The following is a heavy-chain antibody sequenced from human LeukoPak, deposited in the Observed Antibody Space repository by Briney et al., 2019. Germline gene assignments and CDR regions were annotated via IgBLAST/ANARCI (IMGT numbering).Heavy chain of an antibody. D-gene: IGHD2-21*01. CDR2: ISGSGGST. V-gene: IGHV3-23*01. CDR1: RFTFSIYA. Sequence: GGSLRLSCAASRFTFSIYAMSLVRQAPGKGLEWVSAISGSGGSTYYADSVKGRFTISRDNSKNTLYLQMNSLRAEDTAVYYCAKVVHIVVVNDAFDIWGQGTMVTVSS. CDR3: AKVVHIVVVNDAFDI. J-gene: IGHJ3*02.